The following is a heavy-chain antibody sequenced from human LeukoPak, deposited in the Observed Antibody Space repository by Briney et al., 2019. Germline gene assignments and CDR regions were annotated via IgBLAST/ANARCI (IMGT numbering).Heavy chain of an antibody. Sequence: PGGSLRLSCAASGFTFSSYSMNWVRQAPGKGLEWVSSISSSSSYIYYADSVKGRFTISRDNAKNSLYLQMNSLRAEDTAVYYCARGITMTKGGAFDIWGQGTMVTVSS. D-gene: IGHD3-22*01. CDR2: ISSSSSYI. CDR3: ARGITMTKGGAFDI. CDR1: GFTFSSYS. J-gene: IGHJ3*02. V-gene: IGHV3-21*01.